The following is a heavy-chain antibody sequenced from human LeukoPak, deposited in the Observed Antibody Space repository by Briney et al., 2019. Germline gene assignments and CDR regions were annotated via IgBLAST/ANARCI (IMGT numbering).Heavy chain of an antibody. CDR3: AKDSGIAVAGTLRAFDI. Sequence: GGSLRLSCAASGFTFSSYGVHWVRQAPGKGLEWVAVISYDGSNKYFADSVKGRFTISRDNSKNTLYLQMNSLRAEDTAVYYCAKDSGIAVAGTLRAFDIWGQGTMVTVSS. J-gene: IGHJ3*02. V-gene: IGHV3-30*18. CDR2: ISYDGSNK. CDR1: GFTFSSYG. D-gene: IGHD6-19*01.